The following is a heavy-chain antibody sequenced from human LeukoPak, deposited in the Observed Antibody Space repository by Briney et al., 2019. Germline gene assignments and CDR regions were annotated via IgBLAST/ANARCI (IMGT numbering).Heavy chain of an antibody. Sequence: SETLSLTCTVSGGSIISNRHYWSWIRQPAGKGLEWIGHIYSSGNTKYNPSLKSRLTMSIGSSKNQFSLILTSVTAADTAVYYCARVALITIHENDAFDIWGQGTMVTVSS. V-gene: IGHV4-61*09. D-gene: IGHD3-3*01. CDR2: IYSSGNT. CDR3: ARVALITIHENDAFDI. CDR1: GGSIISNRHY. J-gene: IGHJ3*02.